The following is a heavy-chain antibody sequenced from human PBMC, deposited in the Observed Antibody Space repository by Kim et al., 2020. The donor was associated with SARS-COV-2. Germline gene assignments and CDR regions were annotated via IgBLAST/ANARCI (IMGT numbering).Heavy chain of an antibody. V-gene: IGHV4-4*02. J-gene: IGHJ4*02. Sequence: SETLSLTCAVSGGSISSSNWWSWVRQPPGKGLEWIGEIYHSGSTNYNPSLKSRVTISVDKSKNQFSLKLSSVTAADTAVYYCARDLTLSEVQQHAMVMSKARRGGLAGGNWGQGTLVTVSS. CDR2: IYHSGST. CDR1: GGSISSSNW. D-gene: IGHD2-21*01. CDR3: ARDLTLSEVQQHAMVMSKARRGGLAGGN.